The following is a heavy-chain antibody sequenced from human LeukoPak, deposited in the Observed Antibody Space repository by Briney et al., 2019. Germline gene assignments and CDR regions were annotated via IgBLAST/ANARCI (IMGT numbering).Heavy chain of an antibody. Sequence: GGSLRLSCAASGFTFSSYAMSWVRQAPGKGLEWVSAISGSGGSTYYADSVKGRFTISRDNSKNTLYLQMNSLRAEDTAVYYGAKDFGCVVTGTVDYWGQGTLVTVSS. D-gene: IGHD2-15*01. CDR1: GFTFSSYA. V-gene: IGHV3-23*01. J-gene: IGHJ4*02. CDR2: ISGSGGST. CDR3: AKDFGCVVTGTVDY.